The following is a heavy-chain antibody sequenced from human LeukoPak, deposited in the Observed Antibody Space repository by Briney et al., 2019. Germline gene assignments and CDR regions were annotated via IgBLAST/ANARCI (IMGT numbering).Heavy chain of an antibody. D-gene: IGHD3-3*01. Sequence: SETLSLTCTVSGGSISSYYWSWIRQPAGKGLEWIGRIYTSGSTNYNPSLKSRVTMSVDTSKNQFSLKLGSVTAADTAVYYCARDLSWSGYFDYWGQGTLVTVSS. CDR2: IYTSGST. V-gene: IGHV4-4*07. CDR3: ARDLSWSGYFDY. J-gene: IGHJ4*02. CDR1: GGSISSYY.